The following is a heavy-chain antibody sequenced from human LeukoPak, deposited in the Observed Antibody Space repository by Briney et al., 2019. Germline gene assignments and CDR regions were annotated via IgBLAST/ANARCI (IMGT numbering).Heavy chain of an antibody. J-gene: IGHJ4*02. CDR2: IWYDGGNK. CDR1: GFTFSTYG. Sequence: GRSLRLSCAASGFTFSTYGMHWVRQAPGKGLEGVAVIWYDGGNKYFADSVKGRFTISRDTSKNTLYLQMNSLRAEDTAVYYCAGTIVGKWAIDYWGQGTLVTVSS. V-gene: IGHV3-33*01. CDR3: AGTIVGKWAIDY. D-gene: IGHD3-22*01.